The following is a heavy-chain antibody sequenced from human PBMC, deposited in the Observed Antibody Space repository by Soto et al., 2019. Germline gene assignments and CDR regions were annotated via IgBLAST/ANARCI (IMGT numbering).Heavy chain of an antibody. CDR2: IYSGGST. CDR3: ARDSRPYCSGGSCPFDY. J-gene: IGHJ4*02. V-gene: IGHV3-53*04. Sequence: EVQLVESGGGLVQPGGSLRLSCAASGFTVSSNYMSWVRQAPGKGLEWVSVIYSGGSTYYADSVKGRFTISRHNSKNTLYLQMNSLRAEDTAVYYCARDSRPYCSGGSCPFDYWGQGTLVTVSS. CDR1: GFTVSSNY. D-gene: IGHD2-15*01.